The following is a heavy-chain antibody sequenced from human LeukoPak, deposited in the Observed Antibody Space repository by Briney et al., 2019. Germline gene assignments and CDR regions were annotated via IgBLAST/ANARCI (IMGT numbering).Heavy chain of an antibody. V-gene: IGHV1-2*02. CDR2: INPNSGGT. CDR1: GYTFTGYY. Sequence: ASVKVSCKASGYTFTGYYMHWVRQAPGQGLEWMGWINPNSGGTNYAQKFQGRVTMTRDTSISTAYMELSRLRSDDTAVYYCARVRAHDSSTDAFDIWGQGTMVTVSS. D-gene: IGHD3-22*01. CDR3: ARVRAHDSSTDAFDI. J-gene: IGHJ3*02.